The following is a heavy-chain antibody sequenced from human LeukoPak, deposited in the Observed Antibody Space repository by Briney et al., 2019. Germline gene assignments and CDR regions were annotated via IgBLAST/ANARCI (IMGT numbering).Heavy chain of an antibody. CDR2: IYYSGST. CDR1: GFTFSSYGM. CDR3: ARQEALCFDY. J-gene: IGHJ4*02. Sequence: PGGSLRLSCAASGFTFSSYGMSWVRQAPGKGLEWIGTIYYSGSTNYNPSLKSRVTISVDKSKNQFSLKLSSVTAADTAVYYCARQEALCFDYWGQGTLVTVSS. V-gene: IGHV4-4*02.